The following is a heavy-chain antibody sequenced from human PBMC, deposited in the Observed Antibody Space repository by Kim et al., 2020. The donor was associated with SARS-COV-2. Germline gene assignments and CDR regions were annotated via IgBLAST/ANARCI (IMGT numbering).Heavy chain of an antibody. CDR2: INAGNGNT. J-gene: IGHJ5*02. CDR1: GYTFTSYA. V-gene: IGHV1-3*01. CDR3: ARGGGYCSSTSCYATGHWFDP. D-gene: IGHD2-2*01. Sequence: ASVKVSCKASGYTFTSYAMHWVRQAPGQRLEWMGWINAGNGNTKYSQKFQGRVTITRDTSASTAYMELSSLRSEDTAVYYCARGGGYCSSTSCYATGHWFDPWGQGTLVTVSS.